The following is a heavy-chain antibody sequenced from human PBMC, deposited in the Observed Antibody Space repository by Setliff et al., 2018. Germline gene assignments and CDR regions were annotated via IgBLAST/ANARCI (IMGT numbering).Heavy chain of an antibody. V-gene: IGHV4-39*01. D-gene: IGHD3-22*01. J-gene: IGHJ4*02. Sequence: SETLSLTCSVSGGSISSSNFYWVWIRQPPGKGLGWIGSIYYGGTTHYNPSLKSLVTISVDTSKNQFSLNLCIVTAADTAVYYCASPYDNFPGWGQGLLVTVSS. CDR2: IYYGGTT. CDR1: GGSISSSNFY. CDR3: ASPYDNFPG.